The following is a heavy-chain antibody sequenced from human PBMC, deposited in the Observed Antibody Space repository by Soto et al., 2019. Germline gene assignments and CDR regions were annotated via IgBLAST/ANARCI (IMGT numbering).Heavy chain of an antibody. V-gene: IGHV3-23*01. J-gene: IGHJ5*02. CDR1: GFTFSRFA. D-gene: IGHD3-3*01. CDR2: ISGSGQTT. Sequence: GGSLRLSCAGSGFTFSRFAMSWVRQVPGKGPEWVSAISGSGQTTYYADSVKDRITVSRDNSNNALYLQMNSLSAEDTAVYYCAKDQRKPAIFGVVTLSWGQGTLVTVSS. CDR3: AKDQRKPAIFGVVTLS.